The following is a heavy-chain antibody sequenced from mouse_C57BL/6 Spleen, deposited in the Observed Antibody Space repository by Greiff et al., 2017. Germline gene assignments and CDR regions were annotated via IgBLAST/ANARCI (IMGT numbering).Heavy chain of an antibody. CDR3: ARGRSWDAMDY. CDR2: IYPGDGDT. V-gene: IGHV1-82*01. Sequence: VKLQESGPELVKPGASVKISCKASGYAFSSSWMNWVKQRPGKGLEWIGRIYPGDGDTNYNGKFKGKATLTADKSSSTAYMQLSSLTSEDSAVYFCARGRSWDAMDYWGQGTSVTVSS. J-gene: IGHJ4*01. D-gene: IGHD4-1*01. CDR1: GYAFSSSW.